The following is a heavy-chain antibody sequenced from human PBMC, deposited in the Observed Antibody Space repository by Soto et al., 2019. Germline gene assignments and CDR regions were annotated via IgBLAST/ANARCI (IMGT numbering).Heavy chain of an antibody. Sequence: SETLSLTCTFSCDSVISGGYYWSWIRQHPVTGLEWIGYIYYSGSTYYNPSLRGRVTISLDTSENHFSLSLSPVTAADTAVYYCATGNAWGFLLAYWGRGTLVTVSS. CDR2: IYYSGST. CDR1: CDSVISGGYY. D-gene: IGHD7-27*01. CDR3: ATGNAWGFLLAY. J-gene: IGHJ4*02. V-gene: IGHV4-31*03.